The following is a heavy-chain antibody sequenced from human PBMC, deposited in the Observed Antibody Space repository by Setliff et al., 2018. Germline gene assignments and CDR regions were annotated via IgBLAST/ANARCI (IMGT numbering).Heavy chain of an antibody. CDR1: GGSFSSYY. CDR3: ARGGNYYYMDV. J-gene: IGHJ6*03. CDR2: IHHSGST. Sequence: SETLSLTCAVYGGSFSSYYWNWIRQPPGKGLEWIGEIHHSGSTKYNPSLKSRVTISVDTSKNQFSLKLSSVTAADTAVYYCARGGNYYYMDVWGKGTTVTVSS. V-gene: IGHV4-34*01.